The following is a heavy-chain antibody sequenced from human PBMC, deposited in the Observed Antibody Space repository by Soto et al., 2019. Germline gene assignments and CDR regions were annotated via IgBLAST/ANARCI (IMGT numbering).Heavy chain of an antibody. CDR3: ASASNWNRGYYYYGMDV. CDR1: GYTFTGYY. V-gene: IGHV1-2*02. CDR2: INPNSGGT. D-gene: IGHD1-1*01. J-gene: IGHJ6*02. Sequence: GGSVKVSCKASGYTFTGYYMHWVRQAPGQGLEWMGWINPNSGGTNYAQKFQGRVTMTRDTSISTAYMELSRLRSDDTAVYYCASASNWNRGYYYYGMDVWGQGTTVTVSS.